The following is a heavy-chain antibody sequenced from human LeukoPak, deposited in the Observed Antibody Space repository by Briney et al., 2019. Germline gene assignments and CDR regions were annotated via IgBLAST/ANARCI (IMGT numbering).Heavy chain of an antibody. D-gene: IGHD1-26*01. V-gene: IGHV1-46*01. CDR3: ARGVGGATKVFDY. CDR2: INPSGGST. Sequence: GASVTVSCEASGYTFTSYYMHWVRQAPGQGLEWMGIINPSGGSTSYAQKFQGRVTMTRDMSTSTVYMELSSLRSEDTAVYYCARGVGGATKVFDYWGQGTLVTVSS. J-gene: IGHJ4*02. CDR1: GYTFTSYY.